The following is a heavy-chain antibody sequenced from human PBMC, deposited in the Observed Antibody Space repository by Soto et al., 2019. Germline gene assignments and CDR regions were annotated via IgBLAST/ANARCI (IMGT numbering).Heavy chain of an antibody. CDR3: ARMRFGEVPDWFDP. J-gene: IGHJ5*02. D-gene: IGHD3-3*01. Sequence: QVQLQESGPGLVKPSETLSLTCTVSGGFVSSASYFWSWIRQPPGKEMEFIAYVYYTGTTKYSPSLKSRASISLETSKNQFSLNLSSVTTADTAIYYFARMRFGEVPDWFDPWGQGILVTVS. CDR1: GGFVSSASYF. CDR2: VYYTGTT. V-gene: IGHV4-61*01.